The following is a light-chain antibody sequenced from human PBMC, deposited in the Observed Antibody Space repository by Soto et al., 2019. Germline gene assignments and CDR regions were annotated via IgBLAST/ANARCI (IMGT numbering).Light chain of an antibody. J-gene: IGLJ2*01. V-gene: IGLV6-57*02. Sequence: FMLTQPHSVSESPGKTVTISCTGSSGSIASGYVQWYQQRPGSAPTTLIYEDNQRPAGVPDRFSGSIDSSSNSASLTISGLRPEDEDDYYCQSSDGNNMVFGGGTKVTVL. CDR2: EDN. CDR3: QSSDGNNMV. CDR1: SGSIASGY.